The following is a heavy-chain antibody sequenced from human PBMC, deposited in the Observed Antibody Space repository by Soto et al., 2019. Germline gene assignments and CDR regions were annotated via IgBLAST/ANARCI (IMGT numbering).Heavy chain of an antibody. CDR1: GFNFSSYV. D-gene: IGHD6-19*01. CDR3: ARDGQWLPRDGLRSSYYFDY. V-gene: IGHV3-33*01. Sequence: QVQLVESGGGVVQPGRSLRLSCAASGFNFSSYVMHWVRQAPGKGLEWVAVIWYDGGNKYYADSVKGRFTISRDNSKNTLYLQMHSLRAEDTAVYYCARDGQWLPRDGLRSSYYFDYWGQGTLVTVS. J-gene: IGHJ4*02. CDR2: IWYDGGNK.